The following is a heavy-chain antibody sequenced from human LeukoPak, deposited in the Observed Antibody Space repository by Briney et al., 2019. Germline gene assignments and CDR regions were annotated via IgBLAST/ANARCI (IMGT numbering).Heavy chain of an antibody. V-gene: IGHV4-39*01. J-gene: IGHJ4*02. D-gene: IGHD4-11*01. Sequence: SETLSLTCTVSGGSISSSSYYWGWIRQPPGKGLEWIGSIYYSGSTYYNPSLKSRVTISVDTSKNKFSLKLSSVTAADTAVYYCARHFRYSTSPFDYWGQGTLVTVSS. CDR2: IYYSGST. CDR1: GGSISSSSYY. CDR3: ARHFRYSTSPFDY.